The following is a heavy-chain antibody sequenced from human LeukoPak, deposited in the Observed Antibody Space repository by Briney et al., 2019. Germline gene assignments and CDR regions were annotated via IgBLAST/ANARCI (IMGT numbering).Heavy chain of an antibody. CDR2: IYHSGST. Sequence: SETLSLTCTVSGGSISSSSYYWGWIRQPPGKGLEWIGSIYHSGSTYYNPSLKSRVTISVDTSKNQFSLKLSSVTAADTAVYYCARVGVIAADFDIWGQGTMVTVSS. CDR3: ARVGVIAADFDI. V-gene: IGHV4-39*07. J-gene: IGHJ3*02. CDR1: GGSISSSSYY. D-gene: IGHD2-15*01.